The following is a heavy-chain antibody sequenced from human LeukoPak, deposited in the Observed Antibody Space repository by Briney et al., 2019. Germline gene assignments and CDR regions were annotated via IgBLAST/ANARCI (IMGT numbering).Heavy chain of an antibody. J-gene: IGHJ3*02. CDR3: ARESLWLRDAFDI. D-gene: IGHD5-12*01. CDR2: ISSSSSTI. V-gene: IGHV3-48*01. Sequence: GGSLRLSCAASGFTSSSYSMNWVRQAPGKGLEWVSYISSSSSTIYYADSVKGRFTISRDNAKNSLYLQMNSLRAEDTAVYYCARESLWLRDAFDIWGQGTMVTVSS. CDR1: GFTSSSYS.